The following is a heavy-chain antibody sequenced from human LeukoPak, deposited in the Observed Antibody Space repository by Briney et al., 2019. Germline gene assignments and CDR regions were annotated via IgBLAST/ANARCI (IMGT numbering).Heavy chain of an antibody. J-gene: IGHJ4*02. D-gene: IGHD2-2*01. Sequence: GGSLRLSCAASGFTFSSYAMSWVRQAPGKGLEWVSGISGSGDSTYNADSVKGRFSISRDNSKNTLYLQMNSLRAEDTAIYYCAKGEAYQLLGGNFDYWGQGTLVTVSS. CDR1: GFTFSSYA. V-gene: IGHV3-23*01. CDR2: ISGSGDST. CDR3: AKGEAYQLLGGNFDY.